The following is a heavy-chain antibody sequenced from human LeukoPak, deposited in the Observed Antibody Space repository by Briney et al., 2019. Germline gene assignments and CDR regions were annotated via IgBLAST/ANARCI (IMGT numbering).Heavy chain of an antibody. CDR3: ARYYDFWSGWPTYYFDY. Sequence: ASVKVSCKASGYTFTDYYMHWVRQAPGQGLEWMGWISAYNGNTNYAQKLQGRVTMTTDTSTSTAYMELRSLRSDDTAVYYCARYYDFWSGWPTYYFDYWGQGTLVTVSS. D-gene: IGHD3-3*01. CDR2: ISAYNGNT. CDR1: GYTFTDYY. V-gene: IGHV1-18*04. J-gene: IGHJ4*02.